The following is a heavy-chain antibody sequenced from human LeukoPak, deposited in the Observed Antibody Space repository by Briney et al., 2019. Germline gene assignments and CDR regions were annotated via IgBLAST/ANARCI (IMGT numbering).Heavy chain of an antibody. CDR1: DGYVSSRTFF. CDR3: ARLKGYSSGWYPSYYFDY. J-gene: IGHJ4*02. Sequence: SETLSLTCTVSDGYVSSRTFFWGWIRQPPGKGLEWIGSFYYSGSTYYNPSLKSRVTISVDTSKNQFSLNLTSVTAADTAVYYCARLKGYSSGWYPSYYFDYWGQGTLVTVSS. V-gene: IGHV4-39*01. CDR2: FYYSGST. D-gene: IGHD6-19*01.